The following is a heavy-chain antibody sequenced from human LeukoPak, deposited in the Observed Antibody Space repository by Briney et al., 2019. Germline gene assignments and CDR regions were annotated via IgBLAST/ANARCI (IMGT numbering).Heavy chain of an antibody. J-gene: IGHJ4*02. CDR2: INPSGGST. CDR1: GYTFTSYY. D-gene: IGHD1-14*01. Sequence: ASVKVSCKASGYTFTSYYMHWVRQAPGQGLEWMGIINPSGGSTSYAQKFQGRVTMTRDMSASTDYMELSSLRSEDTAVYYCARAPSLVPYIDYWGQGTLVTVSS. CDR3: ARAPSLVPYIDY. V-gene: IGHV1-46*01.